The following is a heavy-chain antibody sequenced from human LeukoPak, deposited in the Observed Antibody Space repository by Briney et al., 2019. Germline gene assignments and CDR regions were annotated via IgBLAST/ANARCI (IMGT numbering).Heavy chain of an antibody. J-gene: IGHJ6*03. CDR2: ISGSGGST. Sequence: GGSLRLSCAASGFTFSSYAMSWIRQAPGKGLEWVSTISGSGGSTYYADSVKGRFTISRDIAKNSLYLKMNSLRAQDTAVYYCARDRPQQWLVRGQRGYYYYMDVWGKGTTVTISS. CDR1: GFTFSSYA. V-gene: IGHV3-23*01. CDR3: ARDRPQQWLVRGQRGYYYYMDV. D-gene: IGHD6-19*01.